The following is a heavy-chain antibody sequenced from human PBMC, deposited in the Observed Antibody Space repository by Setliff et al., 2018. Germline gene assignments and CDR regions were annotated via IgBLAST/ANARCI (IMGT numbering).Heavy chain of an antibody. CDR3: VRVRVVQGYYEFDS. D-gene: IGHD3-16*01. J-gene: IGHJ4*02. CDR1: GGSISTSNYH. CDR2: IYFNGNT. V-gene: IGHV4-39*07. Sequence: SETLSRTCNVSGGSISTSNYHWGWVRQPPGKGLEWIANIYFNGNTVKQPYLKSRVSISIDTSKNHFSLGLSSVIAADTATYYCVRVRVVQGYYEFDSWGQGALVTVSS.